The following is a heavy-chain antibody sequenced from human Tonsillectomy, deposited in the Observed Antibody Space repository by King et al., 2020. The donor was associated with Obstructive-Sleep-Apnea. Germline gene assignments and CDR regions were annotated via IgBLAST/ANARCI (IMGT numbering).Heavy chain of an antibody. CDR3: AKDIWNYGHYYYGMDV. V-gene: IGHV3-30*02. Sequence: VQLVESGGGVVQPGRSLRLSCAASGFTFSSYGMHWVRQAPGRGLEWVSFIRNDGGNKYYVDSVKGRFTISRDISENTLYLQMNSLRVEDTAVYYCAKDIWNYGHYYYGMDVWGQGTTVTVSS. D-gene: IGHD1-7*01. J-gene: IGHJ6*02. CDR1: GFTFSSYG. CDR2: IRNDGGNK.